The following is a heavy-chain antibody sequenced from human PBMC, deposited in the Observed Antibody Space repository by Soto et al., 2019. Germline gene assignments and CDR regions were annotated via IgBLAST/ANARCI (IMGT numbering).Heavy chain of an antibody. CDR3: AREIAAGPRGFDY. CDR1: GGSISSGGYY. V-gene: IGHV4-31*02. Sequence: SETLSLTCTVSGGSISSGGYYWSWIRRHPGKGLEWIGYIYYSGSTYYNPSLKSRVTISVDTSKNQFSLKLSSVTAADTAVYYCAREIAAGPRGFDYWGQGTLVTVSS. D-gene: IGHD6-13*01. CDR2: IYYSGST. J-gene: IGHJ4*02.